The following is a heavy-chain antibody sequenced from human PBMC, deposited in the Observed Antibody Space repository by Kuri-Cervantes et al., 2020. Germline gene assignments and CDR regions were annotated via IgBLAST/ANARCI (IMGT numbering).Heavy chain of an antibody. Sequence: GESLKISCAASGFTFSSFDMHWVRQTPGRGLEWVAVTNSGESNKYYADFVRGRVTISRDNSKNTLNLQMNSLRADDTAVYYCVKGGLFDCWGQGTLVTVSS. CDR1: GFTFSSFD. CDR2: TNSGESNK. V-gene: IGHV3-30*02. CDR3: VKGGLFDC. J-gene: IGHJ5*01.